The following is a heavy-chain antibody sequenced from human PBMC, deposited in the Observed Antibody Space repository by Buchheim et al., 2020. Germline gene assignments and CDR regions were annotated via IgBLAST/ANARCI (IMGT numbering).Heavy chain of an antibody. CDR3: AVRAGYCSSTSCYSGAPDY. Sequence: QVQLVQSGAEVKKPGSSVKVSCKASGGTFSSYAISWVRQAPGQGLEWMGRIIPILGIANYAQKFQGRVTITADKSTSTAYMGLSSLRSEDTAVYYCAVRAGYCSSTSCYSGAPDYWGQGTL. J-gene: IGHJ4*02. D-gene: IGHD2-2*02. V-gene: IGHV1-69*04. CDR2: IIPILGIA. CDR1: GGTFSSYA.